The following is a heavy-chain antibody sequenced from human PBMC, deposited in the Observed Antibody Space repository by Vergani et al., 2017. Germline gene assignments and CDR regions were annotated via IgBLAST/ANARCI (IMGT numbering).Heavy chain of an antibody. V-gene: IGHV3-64*01. CDR3: AGPQGTSAYYYSGFDY. Sequence: EVQLVESGGGLVQPGGSLRLSCAASGFTFSSYAMHWVRQAPGKGLEYVSAISSNGGSTYYANSVKGRFTISRDNSKNTLYLQMGSLRAEDMAVYYCAGPQGTSAYYYSGFDYWGQGILVTVSS. CDR1: GFTFSSYA. J-gene: IGHJ4*02. CDR2: ISSNGGST. D-gene: IGHD3-22*01.